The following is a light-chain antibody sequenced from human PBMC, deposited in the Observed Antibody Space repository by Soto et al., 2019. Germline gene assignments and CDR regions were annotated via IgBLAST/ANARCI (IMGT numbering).Light chain of an antibody. V-gene: IGKV1-5*03. CDR2: KAS. CDR3: QQYFRHAT. CDR1: ESVRSW. J-gene: IGKJ1*01. Sequence: DIQMTQSPSTLSSSLGDRVTLTCRASESVRSWVAWYQQKPGKAPKLLINKASELESGVPPRFSGSGSGTEFTLTISSLQPEDFATFYCQQYFRHATFGQGTKVDI.